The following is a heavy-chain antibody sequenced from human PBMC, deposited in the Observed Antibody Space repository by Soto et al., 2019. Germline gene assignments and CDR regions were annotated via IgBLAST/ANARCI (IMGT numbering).Heavy chain of an antibody. Sequence: QVQLVQSGAEVKKPGASVKVSCKASGYTFTSYAINWVRQATGQGLEWMGWMNPNSGNTGYAQKFQGRVTMTRNTSIGTAYMKLRSLRARDSAVYYWASERSAARAARFACWGQANVVPVPS. V-gene: IGHV1-8*01. J-gene: IGHJ5*01. CDR1: GYTFTSYA. D-gene: IGHD6-6*01. CDR3: ASERSAARAARFAC. CDR2: MNPNSGNT.